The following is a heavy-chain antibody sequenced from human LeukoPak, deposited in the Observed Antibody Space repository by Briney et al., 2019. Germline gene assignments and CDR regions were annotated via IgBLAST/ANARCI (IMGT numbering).Heavy chain of an antibody. J-gene: IGHJ5*02. D-gene: IGHD3-10*01. Sequence: SETLSLTCTVSGGSISSSGYYWGWIRQPPGKGLEWIGSIYYSGSTYYNPSLKSRVTISVDTSKNQFSLKLSSLTAADTAVYYCARHLILWFGAAGWFDPWGQGTLVSVSS. CDR2: IYYSGST. CDR3: ARHLILWFGAAGWFDP. CDR1: GGSISSSGYY. V-gene: IGHV4-39*01.